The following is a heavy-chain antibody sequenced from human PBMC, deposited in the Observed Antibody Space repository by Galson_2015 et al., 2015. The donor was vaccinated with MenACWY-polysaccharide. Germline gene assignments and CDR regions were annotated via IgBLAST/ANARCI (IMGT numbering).Heavy chain of an antibody. V-gene: IGHV1-8*01. D-gene: IGHD6-19*01. CDR3: ARGGRRGVWYEGDY. CDR1: GYTFTTIA. CDR2: MSPTSGNT. Sequence: SCKGSGYTFTTIAINWVRQAPGQGLEWMAWMSPTSGNTGSAQKFQGRVTMTWNTSISTAYMELSSLRSEDTAVYYCARGGRRGVWYEGDYWGQGTLVTVSS. J-gene: IGHJ4*02.